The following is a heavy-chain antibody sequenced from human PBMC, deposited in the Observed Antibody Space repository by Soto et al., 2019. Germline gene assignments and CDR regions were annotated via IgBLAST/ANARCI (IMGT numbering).Heavy chain of an antibody. Sequence: EVELVESGGGLVHPGGSLRLSCAASGFTFSSYTMIWVRQAPGKGLEWVSSISRSSGTLYDAYLMKGRFTLSRDNAKNSRYLQMGRLRVEDTAVYYCAKDRQQRYYFGVWGKGTTVTVSS. V-gene: IGHV3-21*01. D-gene: IGHD1-1*01. CDR1: GFTFSSYT. CDR3: AKDRQQRYYFGV. J-gene: IGHJ6*03. CDR2: ISRSSGTL.